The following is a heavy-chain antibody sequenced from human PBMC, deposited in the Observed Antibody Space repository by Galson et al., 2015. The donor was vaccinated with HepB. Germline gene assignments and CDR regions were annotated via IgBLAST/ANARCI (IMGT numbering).Heavy chain of an antibody. CDR3: ARDRGSGRVKYYFAN. CDR2: ICYDGSNK. Sequence: SLRLSCAASGFTFSSYGMHWVRQAPGKGPEWVAGICYDGSNKYYADSVKGRFTISRDNSKNTLYLQMNSLRAEDTAVYYCARDRGSGRVKYYFANWVQGTLVTVSS. D-gene: IGHD6-19*01. J-gene: IGHJ4*02. CDR1: GFTFSSYG. V-gene: IGHV3-33*01.